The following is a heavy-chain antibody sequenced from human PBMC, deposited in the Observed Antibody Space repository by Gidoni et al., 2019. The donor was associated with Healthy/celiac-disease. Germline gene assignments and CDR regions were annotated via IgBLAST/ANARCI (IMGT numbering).Heavy chain of an antibody. D-gene: IGHD6-19*01. CDR3: ARENSSGWYWGYYYGMDV. CDR1: GFPCSSYC. V-gene: IGHV3-7*01. CDR2: IKQDGSEI. Sequence: EVQLVESGGGLVQPGGSLRLSCAASGFPCSSYCMIWVHQAPGKGLEWVANIKQDGSEIYYVDSVKGRFTISRDNAKNSLYLQMNSLRAEDTAVYYCARENSSGWYWGYYYGMDVWGQGTTVTVSS. J-gene: IGHJ6*02.